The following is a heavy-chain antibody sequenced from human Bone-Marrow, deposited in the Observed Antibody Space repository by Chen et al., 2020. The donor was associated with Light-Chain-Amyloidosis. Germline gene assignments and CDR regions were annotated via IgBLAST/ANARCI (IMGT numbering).Heavy chain of an antibody. D-gene: IGHD3-16*01. CDR2: IYNSGTT. Sequence: QVQLQESGPGLVKPSETLSLTCTFSGGSMDYYYWNWIRQPPGKGLEWIGYIYNSGTTNYNPSLRSRVTMSVDMSKKQFSLKLSSVTAADTAVYYCGRDNIGGVDFWGQGTPVTVSS. CDR1: GGSMDYYY. V-gene: IGHV4-59*01. J-gene: IGHJ4*02. CDR3: GRDNIGGVDF.